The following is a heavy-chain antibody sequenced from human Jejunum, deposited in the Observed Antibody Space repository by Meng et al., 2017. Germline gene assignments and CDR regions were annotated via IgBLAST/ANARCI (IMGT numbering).Heavy chain of an antibody. D-gene: IGHD2-2*01. J-gene: IGHJ6*02. Sequence: ASVKVSCKASGYTFTNSDINWLRQATVQVLEWLGWINPNTGNTGYAQKFQGRVTMTRNTSIGTAYMELSSLRSEDTAVYSCARAYCSSASCRYYHNYGVDVWGQGTTVTGAS. V-gene: IGHV1-8*02. CDR1: GYTFTNSD. CDR2: INPNTGNT. CDR3: ARAYCSSASCRYYHNYGVDV.